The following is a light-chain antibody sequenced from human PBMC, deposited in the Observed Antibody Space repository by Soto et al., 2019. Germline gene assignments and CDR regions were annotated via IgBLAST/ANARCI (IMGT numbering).Light chain of an antibody. Sequence: DIQMTQSPSSLSASVVDRVTITFRASQAIRNDLAWYQQKPGRAPKRLIYGSSSLQSGVPSRFSGRGSGTEFTLTISSLQPEDFAVYYCQQFSSYPLTFGGGTKVDIK. CDR2: GSS. CDR3: QQFSSYPLT. CDR1: QAIRND. V-gene: IGKV1-17*01. J-gene: IGKJ4*01.